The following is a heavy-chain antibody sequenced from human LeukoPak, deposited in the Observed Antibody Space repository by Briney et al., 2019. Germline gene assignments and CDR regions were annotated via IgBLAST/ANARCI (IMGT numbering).Heavy chain of an antibody. CDR3: ARASMVRGVIITTYMDV. CDR2: ISSSGSTI. Sequence: GGSLRLSCAASGFTFSSYAMTWVRQAPGKGLEWVSYISSSGSTIYYADSVKGRFTISRDNAKNSLYLQMNSLRAEDTAVYYCARASMVRGVIITTYMDVWGKGTTVTISS. CDR1: GFTFSSYA. J-gene: IGHJ6*03. D-gene: IGHD3-10*01. V-gene: IGHV3-48*03.